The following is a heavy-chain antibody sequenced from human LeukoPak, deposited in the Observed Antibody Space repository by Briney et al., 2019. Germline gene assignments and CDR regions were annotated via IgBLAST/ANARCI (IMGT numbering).Heavy chain of an antibody. D-gene: IGHD2-15*01. V-gene: IGHV4-39*01. J-gene: IGHJ5*02. CDR1: GGSISSRSYY. CDR3: ANRWRGFLDP. CDR2: IYYSGSA. Sequence: SETLSLTCTVSGGSISSRSYYWGWIRQPPGKGLEWIGSIYYSGSAYCNPSLKSRVTIFVDTSKNQFSLKLRSVTAADTAVYYCANRWRGFLDPWGQGTLVTVSS.